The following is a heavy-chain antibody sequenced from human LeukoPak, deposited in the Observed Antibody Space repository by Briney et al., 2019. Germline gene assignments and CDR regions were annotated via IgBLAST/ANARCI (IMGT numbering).Heavy chain of an antibody. V-gene: IGHV3-23*01. CDR2: ISGDGDAT. CDR1: GFSFSDYV. J-gene: IGHJ6*03. Sequence: GGSLRLSCAASGFSFSDYVMRWVRQVTGKGLEWVSAISGDGDATFYADSVKGRFSISRDNSKNTLYLQVNNLRVDDTALYYCAKAGSDDIIYNNHYMDVWGKGTTVTVSS. D-gene: IGHD3-10*01. CDR3: AKAGSDDIIYNNHYMDV.